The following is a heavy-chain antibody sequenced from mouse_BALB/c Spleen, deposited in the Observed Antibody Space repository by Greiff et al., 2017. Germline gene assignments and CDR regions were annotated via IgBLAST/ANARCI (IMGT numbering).Heavy chain of an antibody. CDR2: ISSGGSYT. D-gene: IGHD2-14*01. CDR1: GFTFSSYA. Sequence: EVQRVESGGGLVKPGGSLKLSCAASGFTFSSYAMSWVRQTPEKRLEWVATISSGGSYTYYPDSVKGRFTISRDNAKNTLYLQMSSLRSEDTAMYYCARYDDVFDYWGQGTTLTVSS. V-gene: IGHV5-9-3*01. CDR3: ARYDDVFDY. J-gene: IGHJ2*01.